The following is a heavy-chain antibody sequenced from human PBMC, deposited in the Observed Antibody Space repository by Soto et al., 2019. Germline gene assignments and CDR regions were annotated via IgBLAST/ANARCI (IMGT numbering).Heavy chain of an antibody. D-gene: IGHD2-2*01. V-gene: IGHV1-8*01. J-gene: IGHJ6*02. Sequence: QVQLVQSGAEVKKPGASVKVSCKASGYTFTSYDINWVRQATGQGLEWMGWMNPNSGNTGYAQKFQGRGPMTRNTSISTAYMELSSLRSEDTAVYYCARSLYCSSTSCWATAYYYYGMDVWGQGTTVTVSS. CDR3: ARSLYCSSTSCWATAYYYYGMDV. CDR2: MNPNSGNT. CDR1: GYTFTSYD.